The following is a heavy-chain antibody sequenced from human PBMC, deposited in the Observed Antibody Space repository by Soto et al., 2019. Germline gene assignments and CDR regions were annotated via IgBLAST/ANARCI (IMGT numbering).Heavy chain of an antibody. CDR1: GGSVSSGSYY. V-gene: IGHV4-61*01. J-gene: IGHJ6*02. CDR3: ARDSIKKDESFWYYYGMDV. D-gene: IGHD3-3*01. Sequence: PSETLSLTCTVSGGSVSSGSYYWSWIRQPPGKGLEWIGYIYYSGSTNYNPSLKSRVTISVDTSKNQFSLKLSSVTAADTAVYYCARDSIKKDESFWYYYGMDVWGQGTTVTVSS. CDR2: IYYSGST.